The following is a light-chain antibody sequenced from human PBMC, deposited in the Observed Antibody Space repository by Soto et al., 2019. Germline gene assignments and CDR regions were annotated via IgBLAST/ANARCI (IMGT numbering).Light chain of an antibody. CDR3: SSYAGSNNYVV. Sequence: QSVLTQPPSASGSPGQTVTISCSGSSSNIGSNAVNWYQQLPGTAPTLLIYSTNEWPSGVPDRFSGSKSGNTASLTVSGLQAEDEADYYCSSYAGSNNYVVFGGGTKVTVL. J-gene: IGLJ2*01. CDR1: SSNIGSNA. CDR2: STN. V-gene: IGLV1-44*01.